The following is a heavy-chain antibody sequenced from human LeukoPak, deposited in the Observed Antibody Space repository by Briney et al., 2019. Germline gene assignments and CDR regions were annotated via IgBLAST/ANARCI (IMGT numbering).Heavy chain of an antibody. Sequence: ASVKVSCKASGYTFTSYGISWVRQAPGQGLEWMGWISAYNGNTNYAQKLQGRVTMTTDTSTSTAYMELRSLRSDDTAVYYCERGGMHCSSTSCYGMDVWGQGTTVTVSS. CDR2: ISAYNGNT. CDR3: ERGGMHCSSTSCYGMDV. J-gene: IGHJ6*02. D-gene: IGHD2-2*01. V-gene: IGHV1-18*01. CDR1: GYTFTSYG.